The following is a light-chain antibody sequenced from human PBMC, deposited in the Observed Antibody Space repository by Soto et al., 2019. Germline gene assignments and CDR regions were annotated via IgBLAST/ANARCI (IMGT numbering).Light chain of an antibody. J-gene: IGKJ4*01. CDR2: AAS. V-gene: IGKV1-17*01. Sequence: DIQMTQSPSSLSTSVGDRVTITCRASENIRDFVNWYQQKPGKAPKLLIYAASTLQSGVPSRFSGSGSGTDFTLTISCLQSEDFATYYCQQYYSYPLTFGGGTKVDIK. CDR1: ENIRDF. CDR3: QQYYSYPLT.